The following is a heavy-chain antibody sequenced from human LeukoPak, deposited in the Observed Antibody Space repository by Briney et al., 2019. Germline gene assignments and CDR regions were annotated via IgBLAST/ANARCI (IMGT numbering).Heavy chain of an antibody. V-gene: IGHV1-46*01. CDR3: ARDHGIRGYSYGYAKTFDY. Sequence: ASVKVSCKASGGTFSSYAISWVRQAPGQGLEWMGIINPSGGSTSYAQKFQGRVTMTRDTSTSTVYMELSSLRSEDTAVYYCARDHGIRGYSYGYAKTFDYWGQGTLVTVSS. CDR2: INPSGGST. CDR1: GGTFSSYA. D-gene: IGHD5-18*01. J-gene: IGHJ4*02.